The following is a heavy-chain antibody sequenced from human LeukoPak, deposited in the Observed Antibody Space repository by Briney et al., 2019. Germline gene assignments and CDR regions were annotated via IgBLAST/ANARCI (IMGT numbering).Heavy chain of an antibody. CDR2: INSYTQNT. D-gene: IGHD6-6*01. CDR3: ARDFKQSVAATQGSFDY. Sequence: ASVKVSCKASGYTFTTYGISWVRQAPGQGPELMGWINSYTQNTNYAQKLQGRVTLTIDPSTRTAYMELRTLRFDDTAVYYCARDFKQSVAATQGSFDYWGQGTLVTVSS. J-gene: IGHJ4*02. V-gene: IGHV1-18*01. CDR1: GYTFTTYG.